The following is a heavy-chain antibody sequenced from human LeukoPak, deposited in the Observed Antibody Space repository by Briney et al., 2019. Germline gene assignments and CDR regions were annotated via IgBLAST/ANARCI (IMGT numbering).Heavy chain of an antibody. CDR1: GFTFSSYA. V-gene: IGHV1-69*01. CDR2: IIPIFGTA. Sequence: PGGSLRLSCAASGFTFSSYAISWVRQAPGQGLEWMGGIIPIFGTANYAQKFQGRVTITADESTSTAYMELGSLRSEDTAVYYCARDRYSSGPRVFVIWGQGTMVTVSS. CDR3: ARDRYSSGPRVFVI. D-gene: IGHD6-19*01. J-gene: IGHJ3*02.